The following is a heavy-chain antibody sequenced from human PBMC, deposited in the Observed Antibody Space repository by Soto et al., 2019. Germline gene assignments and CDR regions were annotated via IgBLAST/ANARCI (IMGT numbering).Heavy chain of an antibody. Sequence: EVQLVESGGGLVQPGGSLRLSCAASGLTFSNHWMHWVRQVPGKGLVWVSYINSDGSDTNYAASVKGRFTISRDNAKNTLYLKMNSLRADDTGVYYCARDYFYTIDYWGQGTLVTVSS. CDR3: ARDYFYTIDY. CDR2: INSDGSDT. CDR1: GLTFSNHW. V-gene: IGHV3-74*01. D-gene: IGHD3-22*01. J-gene: IGHJ4*02.